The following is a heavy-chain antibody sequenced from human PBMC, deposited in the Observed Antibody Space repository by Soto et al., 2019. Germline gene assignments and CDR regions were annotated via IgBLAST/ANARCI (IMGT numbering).Heavy chain of an antibody. CDR1: GGTFSSYA. D-gene: IGHD6-19*01. V-gene: IGHV1-69*13. CDR2: IIPIFGTA. J-gene: IGHJ4*02. CDR3: ARGIRGSGWSGDQYYFDY. Sequence: SVKVSCKASGGTFSSYAISWVRQAPGQGLEWMGGIIPIFGTANYAQKFQGRVTITADESTSTAYMELSSLRSEDTAVYYCARGIRGSGWSGDQYYFDYWGQGTLVTVSS.